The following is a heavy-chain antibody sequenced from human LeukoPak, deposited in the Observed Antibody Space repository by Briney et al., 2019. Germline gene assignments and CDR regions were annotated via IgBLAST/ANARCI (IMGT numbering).Heavy chain of an antibody. CDR3: ARAGRRDGYIDYFDY. V-gene: IGHV4-59*01. CDR1: GGSFSGYY. D-gene: IGHD5-24*01. J-gene: IGHJ4*02. Sequence: SETLSLTCAVYGGSFSGYYWSWIRQPPGKGLEWIGYIYYSGSTNYNPSLKSRITISVDTSKNQFSLKPSSVTAADTAVYYCARAGRRDGYIDYFDYWGQGTLVTVSS. CDR2: IYYSGST.